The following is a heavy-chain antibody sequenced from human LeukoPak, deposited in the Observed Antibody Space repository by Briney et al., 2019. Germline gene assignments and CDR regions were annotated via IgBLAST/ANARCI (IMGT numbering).Heavy chain of an antibody. V-gene: IGHV4-39*01. CDR2: INYSGST. J-gene: IGHJ3*02. D-gene: IGHD3-10*01. CDR1: GDSISSNYYY. CDR3: ARHADGHNLITAFDI. Sequence: PSETLSLTYSVPGDSISSNYYYWGWIRQPPGKGLEWIGSINYSGSTHYHPSLKSRVTISVDTSKTQFSLKVNSVTAADTAVYYCARHADGHNLITAFDIWGQGTMVTVSS.